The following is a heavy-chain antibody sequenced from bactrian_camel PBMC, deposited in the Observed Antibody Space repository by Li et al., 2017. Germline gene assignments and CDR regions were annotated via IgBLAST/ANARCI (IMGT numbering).Heavy chain of an antibody. Sequence: QVQLVESGGGLVQPGGSLTLSCAASGFTVNSDWMYWVRQAPGKGLEWVATINYAGDSTYYADSVKGRFIISRDDAKNTVFLQLNSLKTEDTALYYCATGYSEFIYWGQGTQVTVS. V-gene: IGHV3S1*01. CDR3: ATGYSEFIY. CDR2: INYAGDST. J-gene: IGHJ4*01. CDR1: GFTVNSDW. D-gene: IGHD2*01.